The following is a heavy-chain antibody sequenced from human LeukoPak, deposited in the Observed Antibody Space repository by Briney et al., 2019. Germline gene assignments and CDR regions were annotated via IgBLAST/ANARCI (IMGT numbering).Heavy chain of an antibody. CDR2: IIPIFGTA. D-gene: IGHD1-26*01. Sequence: SVKVSCKASGYTFTRYYMHWVRQAPGQGLEWMGGIIPIFGTANYAQKFQGRVTITADESTSTAYMELSSLRSEDTAVYYCVTGGSYYAYWGQGTLVTVSS. CDR1: GYTFTRYY. V-gene: IGHV1-69*13. CDR3: VTGGSYYAY. J-gene: IGHJ4*02.